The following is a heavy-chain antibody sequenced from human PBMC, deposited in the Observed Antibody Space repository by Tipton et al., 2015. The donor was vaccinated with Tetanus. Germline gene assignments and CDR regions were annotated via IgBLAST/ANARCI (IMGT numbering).Heavy chain of an antibody. CDR1: GGTFRTYA. J-gene: IGHJ4*02. V-gene: IGHV1-69*01. CDR3: ARPDRYCSGGSCYLALDY. Sequence: QSGAKVKKPGSSVRVSCKTSGGTFRTYAISWVRQAPGQGPEWMGGIFPMYGTANYAPKFQGRVTITADDSTGTAYMELSSLSSEDTAVYYCARPDRYCSGGSCYLALDYWGQGTLVTVSS. CDR2: IFPMYGTA. D-gene: IGHD2-15*01.